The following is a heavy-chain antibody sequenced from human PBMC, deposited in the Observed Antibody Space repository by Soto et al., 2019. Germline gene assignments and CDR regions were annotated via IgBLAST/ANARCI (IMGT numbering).Heavy chain of an antibody. CDR2: IYHSGST. D-gene: IGHD6-25*01. Sequence: QLQLQESGPGLVKPSETLSLTCTVSGGSISSSSYYWGWIRQPPGKGLEWIGSIYHSGSTFYSPSLRSRVTISVDTPKNRFSLRVSSVTAADTAVYYCAREYSSAPDYWGQGTLVTVSS. CDR1: GGSISSSSYY. V-gene: IGHV4-39*02. CDR3: AREYSSAPDY. J-gene: IGHJ4*02.